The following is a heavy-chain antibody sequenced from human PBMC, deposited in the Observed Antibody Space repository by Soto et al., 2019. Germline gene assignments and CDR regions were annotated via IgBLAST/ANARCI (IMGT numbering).Heavy chain of an antibody. CDR2: ISGSGGST. J-gene: IGHJ4*02. CDR3: AKGPPYCSGGSCYYFDY. Sequence: EVQLLESGGGLVQPGGSLRLSCAASGFTFSSYAMSWVRQAPGKGLEWVSAISGSGGSTYYADSVKGRFTISRDNSKNTLYLQMNSLRAEDTAVYYCAKGPPYCSGGSCYYFDYWGQGTLVTVSS. V-gene: IGHV3-23*01. CDR1: GFTFSSYA. D-gene: IGHD2-15*01.